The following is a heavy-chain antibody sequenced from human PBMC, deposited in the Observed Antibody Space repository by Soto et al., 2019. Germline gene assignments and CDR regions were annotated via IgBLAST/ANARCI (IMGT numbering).Heavy chain of an antibody. CDR2: INHSGST. D-gene: IGHD4-17*01. V-gene: IGHV4-34*01. J-gene: IGHJ4*02. Sequence: SETLSLTCAVYGGSFGGYYWSWIRQPPGKGLEWIGEINHSGSTNYNPSLKSRVTISVDTSKNQFSLKLSSVTAADTAVYYCARDRYGDSSLDYWGQGTLVTVSS. CDR1: GGSFGGYY. CDR3: ARDRYGDSSLDY.